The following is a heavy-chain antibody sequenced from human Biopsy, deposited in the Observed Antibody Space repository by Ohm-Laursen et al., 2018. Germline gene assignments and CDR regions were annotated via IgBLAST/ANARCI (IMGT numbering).Heavy chain of an antibody. CDR1: GFSFSDNY. Sequence: SLRLSCAASGFSFSDNYMDWVRQAPGKGLEWVGRIRDKANSYTTDYAASVKGRFTISRDDSKNSLYLQMNGLKTEDTALYYCARAGRYCSGGGCHSWFDSWGQGTLVTVSS. V-gene: IGHV3-72*01. D-gene: IGHD2-15*01. CDR2: IRDKANSYTT. CDR3: ARAGRYCSGGGCHSWFDS. J-gene: IGHJ5*01.